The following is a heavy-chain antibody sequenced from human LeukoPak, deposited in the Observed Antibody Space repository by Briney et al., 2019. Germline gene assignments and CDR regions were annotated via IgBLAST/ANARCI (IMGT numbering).Heavy chain of an antibody. V-gene: IGHV4-4*07. CDR3: ARDPMVRGPNYYYYYGMDV. D-gene: IGHD3-10*01. CDR1: GGSISSYY. J-gene: IGHJ6*02. Sequence: SETLSLTCTVSGGSISSYYWSWTRQPAGKGLEWIGRIYTSGSTNYNPSLKSRVTMSVDTSKNQFSLKLSSVTAADTAVYYCARDPMVRGPNYYYYYGMDVWGQGTTVTVSS. CDR2: IYTSGST.